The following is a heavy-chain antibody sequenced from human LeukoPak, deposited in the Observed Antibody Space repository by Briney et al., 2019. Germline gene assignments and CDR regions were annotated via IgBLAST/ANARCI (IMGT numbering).Heavy chain of an antibody. CDR1: GYTFTSYD. D-gene: IGHD4-17*01. CDR3: ARWGYGDLSLDY. V-gene: IGHV1-8*03. CDR2: MNPNSGNT. Sequence: ASVKASCKASGYTFTSYDINWVRQATGQGLEWMGWMNPNSGNTGYAQKFQGRVTITRNTSISTAYMELSSLRSEDTAVYYCARWGYGDLSLDYWGQGTLVTVSS. J-gene: IGHJ4*02.